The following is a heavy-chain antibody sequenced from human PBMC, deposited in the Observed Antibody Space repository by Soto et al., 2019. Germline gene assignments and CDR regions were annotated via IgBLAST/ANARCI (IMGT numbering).Heavy chain of an antibody. V-gene: IGHV3-30*03. CDR2: ISYAGSNK. CDR3: GVGNDYYYYYGMDV. CDR1: GFTFSSYG. Sequence: QVQLVESGGGVVQPGRSLRLSCAASGFTFSSYGMHWVRQAPGKGLEWVAVISYAGSNKYYADSVKGRFTISRDNSKNTLYLQMNSLRAEDTAVYYCGVGNDYYYYYGMDVWGQGTTVTVSS. J-gene: IGHJ6*02.